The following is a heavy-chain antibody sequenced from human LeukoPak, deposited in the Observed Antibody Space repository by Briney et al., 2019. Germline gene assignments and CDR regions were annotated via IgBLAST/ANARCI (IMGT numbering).Heavy chain of an antibody. CDR3: ARDAPKLQYDYVWGSYRPADY. CDR2: ISAYNGNT. V-gene: IGHV1-18*01. D-gene: IGHD3-16*02. CDR1: GYTFTSYG. Sequence: ASVKVSCKASGYTFTSYGISWVRQAPGQGLEWMGWISAYNGNTNYAQKLQGRVTMTTDTSTSTAYMELRSLRSDDTAVNYCARDAPKLQYDYVWGSYRPADYWGQGTLVTVSS. J-gene: IGHJ4*02.